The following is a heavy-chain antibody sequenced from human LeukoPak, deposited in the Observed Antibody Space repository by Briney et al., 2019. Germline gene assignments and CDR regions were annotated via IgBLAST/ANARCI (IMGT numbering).Heavy chain of an antibody. CDR1: GYTFTSYA. CDR2: INAGNGNT. J-gene: IGHJ6*04. V-gene: IGHV1-3*01. Sequence: GASVKVSCKASGYTFTSYAMHWARQAPGQRLEWMGWINAGNGNTKYPQKFQGRVTITRDTSASTAYMELSSLRSEDTAVYYCARSQYGYGRNYYYGMDVWGKGTTVTVSS. D-gene: IGHD5-12*01. CDR3: ARSQYGYGRNYYYGMDV.